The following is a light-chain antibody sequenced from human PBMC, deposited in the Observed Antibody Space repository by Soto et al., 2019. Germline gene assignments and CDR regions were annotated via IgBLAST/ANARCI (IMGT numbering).Light chain of an antibody. CDR3: AAWDDSLSSRV. V-gene: IGLV1-47*01. CDR2: RNN. J-gene: IGLJ3*02. Sequence: QSVLTQPPSASGTPGQRVTISCSGSSSNIGSNYVYWYQQLPGTAPKLLIYRNNQRPSGVPDRFSGSKSGTSGSLAISGLRSEDEADDYCAAWDDSLSSRVFGGGTKLTVL. CDR1: SSNIGSNY.